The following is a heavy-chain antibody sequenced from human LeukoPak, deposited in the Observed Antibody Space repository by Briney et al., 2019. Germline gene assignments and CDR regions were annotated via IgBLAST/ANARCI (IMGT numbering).Heavy chain of an antibody. Sequence: GGSLRLSCAASGFTVSSKYMSWVRQAPGKGLEWVSVIYSGGSTYYADSVKGRFTISRDNSKNTLYLQMNSLRGEDTAIYYCAKAANYEILTGYYLDYWGQGTLVTVSS. CDR3: AKAANYEILTGYYLDY. J-gene: IGHJ4*02. CDR2: IYSGGST. V-gene: IGHV3-53*01. CDR1: GFTVSSKY. D-gene: IGHD3-9*01.